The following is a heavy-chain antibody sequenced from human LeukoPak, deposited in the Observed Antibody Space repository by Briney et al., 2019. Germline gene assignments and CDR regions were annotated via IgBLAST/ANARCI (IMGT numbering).Heavy chain of an antibody. CDR1: GYTFTSYY. V-gene: IGHV1-46*01. Sequence: ASVKVSCKASGYTFTSYYMHWVRQAPGQGLEWMGIINPSGGSTSYAQKFQGRVTMTRDTSTSTVYMELSSLRSEDTAVYYCARGGAYYYGSGNLKYNWFDPWGQGTLVTVSS. J-gene: IGHJ5*02. CDR2: INPSGGST. D-gene: IGHD3-10*01. CDR3: ARGGAYYYGSGNLKYNWFDP.